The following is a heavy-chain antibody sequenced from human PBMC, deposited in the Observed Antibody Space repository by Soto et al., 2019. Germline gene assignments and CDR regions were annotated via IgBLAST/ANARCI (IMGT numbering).Heavy chain of an antibody. D-gene: IGHD3-10*01. CDR3: ARDPEYGSYFDY. J-gene: IGHJ4*02. V-gene: IGHV4-61*01. CDR2: VNYNGIT. CDR1: GGSVTSGSYY. Sequence: QVQLQESGPGLVKPSETLSLTCTVSGGSVTSGSYYWSWIRQPPGKELEWIGFVNYNGITNYNPSLKSRLSISRDTSRNQFSLKLRSVTAADTAVYYCARDPEYGSYFDYRGQGNLVTVSS.